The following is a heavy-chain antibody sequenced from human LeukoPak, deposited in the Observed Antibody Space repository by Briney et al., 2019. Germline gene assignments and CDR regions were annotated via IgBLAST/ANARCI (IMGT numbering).Heavy chain of an antibody. V-gene: IGHV3-23*01. D-gene: IGHD3-22*01. CDR1: GITLSNYG. J-gene: IGHJ4*02. Sequence: GGPLRLSCEVSGITLSNYGMTWVRQAPGKGLEWVAGISDTGGRTNYADSVKGRFTISRDNPKNTLYLQMNSLRAEDTAVYFCAKRGVVIRVILVGFHREAYYFDSWGQGALVTVSS. CDR2: ISDTGGRT. CDR3: AKRGVVIRVILVGFHREAYYFDS.